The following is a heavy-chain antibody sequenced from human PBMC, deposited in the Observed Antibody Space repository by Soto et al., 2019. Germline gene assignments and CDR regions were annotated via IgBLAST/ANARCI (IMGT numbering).Heavy chain of an antibody. V-gene: IGHV1-69*13. Sequence: GASVKVSCKASGGTFSSYAISCVRQAPGQELEWMGGIIPIFGTANYAQKFQGRVTITADQSTSTAYMGLSSLRSDDTAVYYCTRAYGSGSYYRAQSYYYHGMEVWGQGKTVTVSS. D-gene: IGHD3-10*01. CDR1: GGTFSSYA. CDR2: IIPIFGTA. J-gene: IGHJ6*02. CDR3: TRAYGSGSYYRAQSYYYHGMEV.